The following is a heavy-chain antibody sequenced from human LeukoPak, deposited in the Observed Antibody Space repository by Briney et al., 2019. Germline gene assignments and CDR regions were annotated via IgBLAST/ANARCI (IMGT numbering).Heavy chain of an antibody. D-gene: IGHD1-7*01. CDR2: IYYSGST. CDR3: ASSSITGTTGQYYYMDV. Sequence: PSETLSLTCTVSGGSFSTYYWSWIRQHPGKGLEWIGYIYYSGSTYYNPSLKSRVTISVDTSKNQFSLKLSSVTAADTAVYYCASSSITGTTGQYYYMDVWGKGTTVTVSS. CDR1: GGSFSTYY. J-gene: IGHJ6*03. V-gene: IGHV4-59*06.